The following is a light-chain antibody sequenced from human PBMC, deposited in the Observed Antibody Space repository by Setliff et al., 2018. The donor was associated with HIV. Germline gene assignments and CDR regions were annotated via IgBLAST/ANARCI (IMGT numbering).Light chain of an antibody. CDR3: CSNTGSNTYV. V-gene: IGLV2-23*01. Sequence: QSALAQPASVSGSPGQSITISCIGTSSDIGRYNLVSWYQQYPGKAPKLMIYQATKRPSGVSNRFSGSKYGNTASLTISGLQAEDEADYYCCSNTGSNTYVFGSGTKVTVL. CDR2: QAT. J-gene: IGLJ1*01. CDR1: SSDIGRYNL.